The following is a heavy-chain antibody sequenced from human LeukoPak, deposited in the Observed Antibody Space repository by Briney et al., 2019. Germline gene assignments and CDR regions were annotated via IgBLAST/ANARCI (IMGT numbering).Heavy chain of an antibody. Sequence: SETLSLTCTVSGGSISSYYWSWIRQPAGKGLEWIGSIYHSGSTYYNPSLKSRVTISVDTSKNQFSLKLSSLTAADTAVYYCARSRLELGATDCSFDYWGQGILVTVSS. CDR2: IYHSGST. CDR1: GGSISSYY. V-gene: IGHV4-4*07. J-gene: IGHJ4*02. D-gene: IGHD1-26*01. CDR3: ARSRLELGATDCSFDY.